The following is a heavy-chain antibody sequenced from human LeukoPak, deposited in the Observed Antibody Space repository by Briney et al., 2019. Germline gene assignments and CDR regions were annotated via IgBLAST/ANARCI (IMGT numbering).Heavy chain of an antibody. CDR3: AREGAVPGIDP. CDR2: ISHSGST. Sequence: SETLSLTCAVFGYSITSGFSWGWIRQPPGKGLEWIGTISHSGSTDYKSTLESRLTISMDTSKNQFSLRLAFVTAADTAVYYCAREGAVPGIDPWGQGTLVTVSS. CDR1: GYSITSGFS. J-gene: IGHJ5*02. D-gene: IGHD3-16*01. V-gene: IGHV4-38-2*02.